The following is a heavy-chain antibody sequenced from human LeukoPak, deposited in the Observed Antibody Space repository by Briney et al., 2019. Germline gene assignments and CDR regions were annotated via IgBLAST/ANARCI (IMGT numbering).Heavy chain of an antibody. CDR3: ARGEWLAGAFDY. J-gene: IGHJ4*02. CDR1: GGSISSSSYY. Sequence: SETLSLTCTVSGGSISSSSYYWGWIRQPAGKELEWIGRFYISGSTNYKPSLKSRVTISVDKSKNQFSLKVRSVTAADTAVYYCARGEWLAGAFDYWGQGSLVTVSS. CDR2: FYISGST. D-gene: IGHD6-19*01. V-gene: IGHV4-61*05.